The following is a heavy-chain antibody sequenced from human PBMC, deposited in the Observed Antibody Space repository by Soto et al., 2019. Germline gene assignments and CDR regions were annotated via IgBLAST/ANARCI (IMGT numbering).Heavy chain of an antibody. Sequence: QVQLVESGGGVVQPGRSLRLSCAASGFTLSSYGMHWVRQAPGKGLEWVAVIWYDGSNKYYADSVKGRFTISRDNSKNTLYLQMNSLRAEDTAVYYCARDSKYGFAFDYWGQGTLVTVSS. V-gene: IGHV3-33*01. CDR3: ARDSKYGFAFDY. CDR2: IWYDGSNK. CDR1: GFTLSSYG. J-gene: IGHJ4*02. D-gene: IGHD3-10*01.